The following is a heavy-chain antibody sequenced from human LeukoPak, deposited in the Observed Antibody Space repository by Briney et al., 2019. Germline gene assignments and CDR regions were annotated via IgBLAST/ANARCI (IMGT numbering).Heavy chain of an antibody. V-gene: IGHV3-30-3*01. D-gene: IGHD1-20*01. J-gene: IGHJ4*02. Sequence: GGSLRLSCSASGFTFSSYAMHWVRQAPGEGLEWLAVISYDGSNIYYVDSVKGRFTISRDNSKNTLYLQMNSLRAEDTAVYYCARIGRVLLGYFAYWGQRTLVTVSS. CDR3: ARIGRVLLGYFAY. CDR2: ISYDGSNI. CDR1: GFTFSSYA.